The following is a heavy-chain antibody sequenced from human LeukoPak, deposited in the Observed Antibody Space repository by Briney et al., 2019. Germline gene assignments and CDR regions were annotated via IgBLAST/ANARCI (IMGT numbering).Heavy chain of an antibody. J-gene: IGHJ4*02. CDR3: ARAVSGSYSFDY. CDR2: IYYSGST. D-gene: IGHD3-10*01. CDR1: VGSISSGGYY. Sequence: PSQTLSLTCTVSVGSISSGGYYWRWIRQHPGKGLEWIWYIYYSGSTYYNPSLKSRVTISVDTSKNQFSLNLRTVTSSDRAVYYCARAVSGSYSFDYWGQGTLVTVSS. V-gene: IGHV4-31*03.